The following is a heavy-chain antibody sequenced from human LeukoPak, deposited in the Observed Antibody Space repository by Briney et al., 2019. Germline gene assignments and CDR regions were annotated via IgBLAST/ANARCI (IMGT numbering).Heavy chain of an antibody. Sequence: PSETLSLTCAVYGGSFSGYYWSWIRQPPGKGLEWIGEINHSGSTNYNPSLKSRVTISVDTSKNQFSLKLSSVTAADTAVYYCAGAAVTTICDVDCYSWYNWFDPWGQGTLVTVSS. J-gene: IGHJ5*02. CDR1: GGSFSGYY. D-gene: IGHD2-21*02. CDR3: AGAAVTTICDVDCYSWYNWFDP. CDR2: INHSGST. V-gene: IGHV4-34*01.